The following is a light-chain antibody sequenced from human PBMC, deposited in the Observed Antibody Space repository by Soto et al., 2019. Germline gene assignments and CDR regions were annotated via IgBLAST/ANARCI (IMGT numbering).Light chain of an antibody. CDR1: QSISSSY. Sequence: VLTQSPGALSLSPGERATLSCRASQSISSSYLAWYQQRPGQAPRLLIYGASGRATGIPDRFSGSGSGTEFTLTISRLETEDFAVYYCQQYGSSPWTFGQGTKGDIK. V-gene: IGKV3-20*01. J-gene: IGKJ1*01. CDR2: GAS. CDR3: QQYGSSPWT.